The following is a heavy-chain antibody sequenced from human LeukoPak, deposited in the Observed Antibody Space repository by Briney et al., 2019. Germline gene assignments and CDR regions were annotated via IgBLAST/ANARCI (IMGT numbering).Heavy chain of an antibody. CDR3: ARDVSHSSSWYHNWFDP. V-gene: IGHV3-21*01. CDR1: GFTFSSYS. Sequence: GGSLRLSCAASGFTFSSYSMNWVRQAPGKGLEWVSSISSSSSYIYYADSVKGRFTISRDNAKNSLYLQMNSLRAEDTAVYYCARDVSHSSSWYHNWFDPWGQGTLVTASS. J-gene: IGHJ5*02. CDR2: ISSSSSYI. D-gene: IGHD6-13*01.